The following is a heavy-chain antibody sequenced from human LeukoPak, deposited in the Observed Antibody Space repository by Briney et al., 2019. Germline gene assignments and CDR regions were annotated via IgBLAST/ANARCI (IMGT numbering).Heavy chain of an antibody. V-gene: IGHV3-43*01. Sequence: GGSLRLSCSVSGFTFDDYTMHWVRQAPGKSLEWVSLISWDGGSRFYADSVKGRFIISRDNSKNSLYLQMNSLRTEDSALYYCAKGGVETETLFDAFDIWGQGAMVTVSS. J-gene: IGHJ3*02. CDR2: ISWDGGSR. CDR1: GFTFDDYT. CDR3: AKGGVETETLFDAFDI. D-gene: IGHD3-10*01.